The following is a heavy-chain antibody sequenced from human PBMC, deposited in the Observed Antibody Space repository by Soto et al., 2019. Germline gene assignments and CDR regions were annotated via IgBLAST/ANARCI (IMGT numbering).Heavy chain of an antibody. CDR3: ARPGIAAAGTTYYYYYTMDV. Sequence: PSETLSLACTVSGGSICSGSYYWGWIRQPPGKGLEWIGSIYYSGSTYYNPSLKSRVTISVDTSKNQFSLKLSSVTAADTAVYYCARPGIAAAGTTYYYYYTMDVWGQGTTVT. D-gene: IGHD6-13*01. CDR2: IYYSGST. CDR1: GGSICSGSYY. J-gene: IGHJ6*02. V-gene: IGHV4-39*01.